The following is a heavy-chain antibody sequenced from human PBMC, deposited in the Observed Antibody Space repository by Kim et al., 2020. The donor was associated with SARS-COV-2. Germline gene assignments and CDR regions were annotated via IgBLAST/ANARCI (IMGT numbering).Heavy chain of an antibody. Sequence: ASVKVSCKTSGYTFSDYFVHWVRQAPGQGLQWVGRINPGSAGTEYAPHFQGRVTITRDTSISTVYMELRRLSSDDTAIYFCARDGVAEHTGFNHWGQGTLVFVSS. CDR2: INPGSAGT. CDR1: GYTFSDYF. V-gene: IGHV1-2*06. J-gene: IGHJ4*02. CDR3: ARDGVAEHTGFNH. D-gene: IGHD2-8*01.